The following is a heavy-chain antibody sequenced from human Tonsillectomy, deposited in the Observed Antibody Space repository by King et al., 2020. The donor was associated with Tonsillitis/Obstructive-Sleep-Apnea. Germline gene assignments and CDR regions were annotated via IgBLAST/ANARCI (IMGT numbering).Heavy chain of an antibody. V-gene: IGHV5-51*01. J-gene: IGHJ2*01. CDR3: ARLDNTGSSLLFGGHFDL. Sequence: VQLVESGAEVKKPGESLKISCQGSGYRFTSYWIAWVRQVPGKGLDWMGIIYPGDSDTEYSPSFQGQVTISADKSIDTAYLQWGSLRASDTAMYYCARLDNTGSSLLFGGHFDLWGRGTLVTVSS. CDR2: IYPGDSDT. D-gene: IGHD1-26*01. CDR1: GYRFTSYW.